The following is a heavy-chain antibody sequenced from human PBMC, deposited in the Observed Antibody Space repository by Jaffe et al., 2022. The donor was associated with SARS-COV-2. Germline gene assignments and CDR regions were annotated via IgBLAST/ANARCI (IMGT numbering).Heavy chain of an antibody. CDR2: ISYDGSNK. CDR1: GFTFSSYG. CDR3: AKGGLANGSPVDY. J-gene: IGHJ4*02. Sequence: QVQLVESGGGVVQPGRSLRLSCAASGFTFSSYGMHWVRQAPGKGLEWVAVISYDGSNKYYADSVKGRFTISRDNSKNTLYLQMNSLRAEDTAVYYCAKGGLANGSPVDYWGQGTLVTVSS. V-gene: IGHV3-30*18. D-gene: IGHD2-15*01.